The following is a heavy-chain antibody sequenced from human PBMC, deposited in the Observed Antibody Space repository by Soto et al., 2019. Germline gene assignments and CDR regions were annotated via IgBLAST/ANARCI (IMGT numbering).Heavy chain of an antibody. Sequence: SETLSLTCAVSGGSISSSNWWSWVRQPPGKGLEWIGEIYHSGSTNYNPSLKSRVTISVDKSKNQFSLKLSSVTAADTAVYYCARHDVYSKNYNYYMDVWGKGTTVTVSS. CDR3: ARHDVYSKNYNYYMDV. CDR1: GGSISSSNW. D-gene: IGHD4-4*01. V-gene: IGHV4-4*02. J-gene: IGHJ6*03. CDR2: IYHSGST.